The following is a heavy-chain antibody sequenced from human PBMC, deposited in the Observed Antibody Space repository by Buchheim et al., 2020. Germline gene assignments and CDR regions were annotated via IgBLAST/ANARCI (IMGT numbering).Heavy chain of an antibody. CDR2: IFYSGST. D-gene: IGHD2-2*01. CDR3: ARHRALGYCSSLNCYSFDP. V-gene: IGHV4-59*08. Sequence: QVQLQESGPGLVKPSETLSLTCTVSGGSMSRYYWSWMRQSPGKGLEWIGYIFYSGSTNYNPALKSRVPISVDMSNNQLSLKLNSVTAADTAVYYCARHRALGYCSSLNCYSFDPWGQGIL. CDR1: GGSMSRYY. J-gene: IGHJ5*01.